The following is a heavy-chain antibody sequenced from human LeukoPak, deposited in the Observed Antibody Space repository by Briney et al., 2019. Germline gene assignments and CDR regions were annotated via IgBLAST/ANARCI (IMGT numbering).Heavy chain of an antibody. V-gene: IGHV3-48*04. CDR3: ARPASTSPLGH. J-gene: IGHJ4*02. Sequence: PGGSLRLSCAASGFTFSTYSMNWVRQAPGKGLEWDSYISSSGSTIYYADSVRGRFTISRDNANNSLYLQMHSLRAEDTALYYCARPASTSPLGHWGQGTLVTVSS. CDR1: GFTFSTYS. CDR2: ISSSGSTI.